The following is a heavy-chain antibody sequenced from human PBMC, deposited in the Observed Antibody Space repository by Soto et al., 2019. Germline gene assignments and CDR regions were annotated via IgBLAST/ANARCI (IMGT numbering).Heavy chain of an antibody. Sequence: GESLKISXKGSGYTFTNYWIGWVRQMPGKGLEWMGIIYPGDSDTKYNPSFQGQVTISADKSITTTYLQWSSLKASDTAIYYCAASIFYYGMDVWGQGTTVTVSS. V-gene: IGHV5-51*01. CDR3: AASIFYYGMDV. CDR2: IYPGDSDT. CDR1: GYTFTNYW. J-gene: IGHJ6*02.